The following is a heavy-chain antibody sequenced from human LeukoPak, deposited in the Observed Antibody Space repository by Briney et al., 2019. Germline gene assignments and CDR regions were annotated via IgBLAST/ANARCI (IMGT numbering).Heavy chain of an antibody. Sequence: PGGSLRLSCAASGFTFSSYSMSWIRQAPGKGLEWVSYISSSGSTIYYADSVKGRFTISRDNAKNSLYLQMNSLRAEDTAVYYCARDSGYSSGWFLPTHYYYYMDVWGKGTTVTVSS. V-gene: IGHV3-48*04. J-gene: IGHJ6*03. CDR3: ARDSGYSSGWFLPTHYYYYMDV. CDR2: ISSSGSTI. D-gene: IGHD6-19*01. CDR1: GFTFSSYS.